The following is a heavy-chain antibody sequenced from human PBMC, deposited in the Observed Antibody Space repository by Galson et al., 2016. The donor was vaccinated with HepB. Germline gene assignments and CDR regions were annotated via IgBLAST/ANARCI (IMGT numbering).Heavy chain of an antibody. CDR3: ARDIISSACMDQ. D-gene: IGHD3-22*01. CDR2: ISQDGSEK. CDR1: GFTFSSYW. V-gene: IGHV3-7*01. Sequence: SLRLSCAASGFTFSSYWMSWVRQAPGKGLEWVANISQDGSEKSYVDSVKGRFTISRDNARNSLYLQMNSLSAEDTAVYYCARDIISSACMDQWGQGTLVTVSS. J-gene: IGHJ4*02.